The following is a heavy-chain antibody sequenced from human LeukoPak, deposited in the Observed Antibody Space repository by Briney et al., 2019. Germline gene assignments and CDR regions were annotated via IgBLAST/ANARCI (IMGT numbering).Heavy chain of an antibody. CDR2: INPSGGST. Sequence: ASVKVSCKASGYTFTSYYMHWVRQAPGQGLEWMGIINPSGGSTSYAQKFQGRVTMTRDTSTSTVYMELSSLRSEDTAVYYCAGGQPKSEYYDYVWGSYRENWFDPWGQGTLVTVSS. CDR1: GYTFTSYY. CDR3: AGGQPKSEYYDYVWGSYRENWFDP. D-gene: IGHD3-16*02. V-gene: IGHV1-46*01. J-gene: IGHJ5*02.